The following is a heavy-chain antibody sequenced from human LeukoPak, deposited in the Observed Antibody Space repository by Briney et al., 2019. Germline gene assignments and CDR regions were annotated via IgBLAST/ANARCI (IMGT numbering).Heavy chain of an antibody. CDR2: ISGSGGSI. D-gene: IGHD1-26*01. J-gene: IGHJ4*02. CDR3: AKVWGSYSTGYVDY. V-gene: IGHV3-23*01. Sequence: GGSLRLSCAASRFTFSSYAMNWVRQAPGKGLEWVSAISGSGGSIYYTDSVKGRFTISRDNSKNTLFLQMNSLRAEDTAVYYCAKVWGSYSTGYVDYWGQGTLVTVSS. CDR1: RFTFSSYA.